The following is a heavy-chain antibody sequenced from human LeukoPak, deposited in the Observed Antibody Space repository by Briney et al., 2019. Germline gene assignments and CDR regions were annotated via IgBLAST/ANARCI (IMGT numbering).Heavy chain of an antibody. D-gene: IGHD6-13*01. J-gene: IGHJ5*02. V-gene: IGHV4-31*03. CDR1: GVSISSGGYY. CDR3: ARGDRAAAGTRPNWNWFDP. Sequence: SQTLSLTCTVSGVSISSGGYYWSWIRQHPGKGLEWIGYIYYSGSTYYNPSLKSRVTISVDTSKNQFSLKLSSVTAADTAVYYCARGDRAAAGTRPNWNWFDPWGQGTLVTVSS. CDR2: IYYSGST.